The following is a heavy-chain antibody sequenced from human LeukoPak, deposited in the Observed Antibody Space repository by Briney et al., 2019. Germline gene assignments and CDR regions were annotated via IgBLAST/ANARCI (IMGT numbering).Heavy chain of an antibody. Sequence: SVKVTCKASGGTFSSYTISWVRQAPGQGLEWMGRIIPILGIANYAQKFQGRVTITADKSTSTAYMELSSLRSEDTAVYYCARDIGGSYPAADYWGQGTLVTVPS. CDR1: GGTFSSYT. J-gene: IGHJ4*02. CDR2: IIPILGIA. D-gene: IGHD1-26*01. V-gene: IGHV1-69*04. CDR3: ARDIGGSYPAADY.